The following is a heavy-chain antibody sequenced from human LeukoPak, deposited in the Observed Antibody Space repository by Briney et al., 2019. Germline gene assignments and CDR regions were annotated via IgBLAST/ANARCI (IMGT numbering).Heavy chain of an antibody. D-gene: IGHD2-2*01. CDR2: IWYGGSNK. CDR3: AKDGVGYCSSTSCYVLDY. Sequence: GGSLRLSCAASGFTFSSYGMHWVRQAPGKGLEWVAVIWYGGSNKYYADSVKGRFTISRDNSKNTLYLQMNSLRAEDTAVYYCAKDGVGYCSSTSCYVLDYWGQGTLVTVSS. V-gene: IGHV3-30*02. CDR1: GFTFSSYG. J-gene: IGHJ4*02.